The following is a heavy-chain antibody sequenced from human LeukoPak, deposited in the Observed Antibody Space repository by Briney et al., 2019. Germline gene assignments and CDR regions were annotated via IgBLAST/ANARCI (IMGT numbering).Heavy chain of an antibody. D-gene: IGHD6-13*01. CDR1: GGSFSGYY. CDR2: IYTSGST. Sequence: SETLSLTCAVYGGSFSGYYWSWIRQPAGKGLEWIGRIYTSGSTNYNPSLKSRVSISVDTSKNQFSLKLSSVTAADTAVYYCARDRSRIYDFEYWGQGTLVTVSS. J-gene: IGHJ4*02. CDR3: ARDRSRIYDFEY. V-gene: IGHV4-4*07.